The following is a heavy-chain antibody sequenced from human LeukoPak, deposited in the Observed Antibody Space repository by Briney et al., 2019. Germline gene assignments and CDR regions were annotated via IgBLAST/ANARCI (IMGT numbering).Heavy chain of an antibody. D-gene: IGHD5-12*01. J-gene: IGHJ4*02. CDR2: IYYSGST. CDR3: ARGFDSRSTYFDY. Sequence: SETLSLTCTVSGGSISSYYWNWLRQPPGKGLEWIGYIYYSGSTKYNPSLKSRVTMSLDTSKKQFSLRLTSVTAADTAVYYCARGFDSRSTYFDYWGQGTLVTVSS. V-gene: IGHV4-59*01. CDR1: GGSISSYY.